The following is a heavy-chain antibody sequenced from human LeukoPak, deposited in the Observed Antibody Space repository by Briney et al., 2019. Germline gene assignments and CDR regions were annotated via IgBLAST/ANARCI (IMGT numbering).Heavy chain of an antibody. CDR1: GGTFSSYA. D-gene: IGHD2-2*01. CDR3: ARGPPGDYVDY. V-gene: IGHV1-69*05. CDR2: IIPVFGTA. Sequence: GASVKVSCKTSGGTFSSYAISWVRQAPGQGLEWLGGIIPVFGTANYAQKFQGRVTITTDESTSTAYMELSSLRSEDTAVYYCARGPPGDYVDYWGQGTLVTVSS. J-gene: IGHJ4*02.